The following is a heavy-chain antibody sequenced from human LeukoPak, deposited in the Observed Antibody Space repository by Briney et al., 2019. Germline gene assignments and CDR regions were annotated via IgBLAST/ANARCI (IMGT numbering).Heavy chain of an antibody. Sequence: SETLSLTCTVSGGSISSSSYYWGWIRQPPGKGLEWIGSIYYSGSTYYNPSLKSRVTISVDTSKNQFSLKLSSVTAADTAVYYCARAHNQLQGQMATDDAFDIWGQGTMVTVSS. CDR3: ARAHNQLQGQMATDDAFDI. D-gene: IGHD5-24*01. J-gene: IGHJ3*02. CDR2: IYYSGST. V-gene: IGHV4-39*07. CDR1: GGSISSSSYY.